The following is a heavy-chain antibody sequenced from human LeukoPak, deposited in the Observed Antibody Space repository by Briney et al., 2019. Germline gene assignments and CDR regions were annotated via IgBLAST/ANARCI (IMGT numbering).Heavy chain of an antibody. CDR1: GFTFSSYS. CDR2: ISTSSSYI. CDR3: ARDSATVTSTSSWFDP. J-gene: IGHJ5*02. V-gene: IGHV3-21*01. D-gene: IGHD4-17*01. Sequence: GGSLRLSCAASGFTFSSYSMNWLRQAPGKGLEWVSSISTSSSYIYYADSVKGRFTSSRDNAKNSLYLQMNSLRAEDTAVYYCARDSATVTSTSSWFDPWGQGTLVTVSS.